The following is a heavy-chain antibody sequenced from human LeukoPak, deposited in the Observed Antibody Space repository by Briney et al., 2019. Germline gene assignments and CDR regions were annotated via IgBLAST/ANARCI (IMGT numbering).Heavy chain of an antibody. J-gene: IGHJ4*02. Sequence: PGGSLRLSCTASGFIFSNYWMTWVRQAPGKGLEWVANIRRDGGEIYYVDSVKGRFTISRDNSKNTLYLQMSSLRADDTALYYCARRGYDGSSPRYYFQYWGQGTLVTVSS. CDR3: ARRGYDGSSPRYYFQY. V-gene: IGHV3-7*05. CDR2: IRRDGGEI. CDR1: GFIFSNYW. D-gene: IGHD3-22*01.